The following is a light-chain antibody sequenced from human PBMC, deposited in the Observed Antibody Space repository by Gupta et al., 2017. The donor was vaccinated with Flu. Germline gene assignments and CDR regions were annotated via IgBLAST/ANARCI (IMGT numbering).Light chain of an antibody. CDR1: RSNIGSNS. Sequence: RSNIGSNSVNWYQQVPGTAPKLLIYGNNQRPSGVPDRFSGSKSGTSASLAISGLQSEDGADYYCAAWDDSLNGHYVFGTGTKVTVV. CDR2: GNN. V-gene: IGLV1-44*01. CDR3: AAWDDSLNGHYV. J-gene: IGLJ1*01.